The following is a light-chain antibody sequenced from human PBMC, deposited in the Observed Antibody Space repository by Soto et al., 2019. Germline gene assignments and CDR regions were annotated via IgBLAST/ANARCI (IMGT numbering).Light chain of an antibody. J-gene: IGKJ1*01. CDR1: QSVTSSS. CDR2: GAS. V-gene: IGKV3-20*01. CDR3: QQYGIIPRK. Sequence: QALCTLSTSAVNIATRSFRASQSVTSSSLAWYQQKAGQAPRLLIYGASSRATGIPDRFSGSGSGTDFTLTISGLEPEDFAVYYCQQYGIIPRKFGQGTKVDVK.